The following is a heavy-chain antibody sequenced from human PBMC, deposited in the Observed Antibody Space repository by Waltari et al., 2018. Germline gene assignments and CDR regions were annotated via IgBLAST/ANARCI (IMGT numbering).Heavy chain of an antibody. CDR3: ARDAFRFLDF. V-gene: IGHV1-18*01. D-gene: IGHD3-3*01. Sequence: QVHLVQSGTEVKQPGASVKVSCKASGYRFTSYGITWVRQAPGQGLEWMGWINTYDGNTNYGQELQGRLTMTTDTITTTAYMERRGLRADDTALYFCARDAFRFLDFWGQGTRATVSS. J-gene: IGHJ4*02. CDR2: INTYDGNT. CDR1: GYRFTSYG.